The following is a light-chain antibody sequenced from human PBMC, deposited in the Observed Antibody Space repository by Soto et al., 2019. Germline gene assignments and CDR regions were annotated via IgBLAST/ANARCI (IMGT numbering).Light chain of an antibody. J-gene: IGKJ3*01. Sequence: DIQMTQSPSSLSASVGDRVTITCRASQSISNYLNWYQQKPGKAPKLLIYAASNLQSGVPLRFSGSGSGTDFTLTISSLQPDDFAAYYCQQSYSTPHTFGPG. V-gene: IGKV1-39*01. CDR1: QSISNY. CDR2: AAS. CDR3: QQSYSTPHT.